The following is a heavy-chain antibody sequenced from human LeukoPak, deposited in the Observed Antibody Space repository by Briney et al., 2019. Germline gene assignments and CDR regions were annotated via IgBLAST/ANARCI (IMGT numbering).Heavy chain of an antibody. V-gene: IGHV4-59*01. CDR1: GGSISRYY. CDR2: IYYTGST. D-gene: IGHD3-3*01. Sequence: SETLSLTCTVSGGSISRYYWNWIRHPPGKGLEWIGYIYYTGSTNYSPSLKSRVTISVDTSKNQFSLKLNSVTAADTAVYYCARRDFWGGYYFDYWGQGTLVTVSS. CDR3: ARRDFWGGYYFDY. J-gene: IGHJ4*02.